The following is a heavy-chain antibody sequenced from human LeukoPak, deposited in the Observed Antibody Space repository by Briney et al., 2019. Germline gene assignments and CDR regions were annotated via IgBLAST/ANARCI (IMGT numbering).Heavy chain of an antibody. CDR3: VTGGHYSSS. V-gene: IGHV3-7*01. CDR2: IEPDGSET. Sequence: GGSLRLSCAASGFTFSSHWTSWVRQAPGKGLEWVAYIEPDGSETNYVDSVKGRFTISRDNAKNSLYLQMGSLGAEDTAVYYCVTGGHYSSSWGQGSLVIVS. CDR1: GFTFSSHW. J-gene: IGHJ5*02. D-gene: IGHD3-22*01.